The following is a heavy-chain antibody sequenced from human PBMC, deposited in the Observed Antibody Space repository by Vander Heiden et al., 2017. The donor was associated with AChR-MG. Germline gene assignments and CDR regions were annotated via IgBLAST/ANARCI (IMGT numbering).Heavy chain of an antibody. CDR3: ARDLSGWYYFDY. D-gene: IGHD6-19*01. V-gene: IGHV3-33*01. Sequence: QVQLVESGGGVVQAGRSLRLSCAASGFPFSSYGMHWVRQAPGKGLEWVAVIWYDGSNKYYAYPVKGRFTISRDNSKNTLYLQMNSLRAEDTAVYYCARDLSGWYYFDYWGHGTLVTVSS. J-gene: IGHJ4*01. CDR1: GFPFSSYG. CDR2: IWYDGSNK.